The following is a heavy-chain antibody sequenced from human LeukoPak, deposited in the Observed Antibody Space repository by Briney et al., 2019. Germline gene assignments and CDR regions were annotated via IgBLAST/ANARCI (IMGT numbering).Heavy chain of an antibody. Sequence: SETLSLTCTVSGGSISSYYWSWIRQPPGKGLEWIGYIYYSGSTNYNPSLESRVTISVDTSKNQFSLKLSSVTAADTAVYYCARDQRRDYFDYWGQGTLVTVSS. V-gene: IGHV4-59*01. CDR3: ARDQRRDYFDY. D-gene: IGHD5-24*01. CDR1: GGSISSYY. CDR2: IYYSGST. J-gene: IGHJ4*02.